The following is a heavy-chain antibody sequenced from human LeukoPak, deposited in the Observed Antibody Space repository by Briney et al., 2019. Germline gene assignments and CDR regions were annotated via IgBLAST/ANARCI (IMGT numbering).Heavy chain of an antibody. Sequence: SSETLSLTCTVSGGSISSYYWSWIRQPPGKGLEWIGYIYYGGSTNYNPSLKSRVTISVDTSKNQFSLKLSSVTAADTAVYYCARVPYYDSSGSLGFDYWGQGTLVTVSS. CDR2: IYYGGST. J-gene: IGHJ4*02. CDR3: ARVPYYDSSGSLGFDY. V-gene: IGHV4-59*01. CDR1: GGSISSYY. D-gene: IGHD3-22*01.